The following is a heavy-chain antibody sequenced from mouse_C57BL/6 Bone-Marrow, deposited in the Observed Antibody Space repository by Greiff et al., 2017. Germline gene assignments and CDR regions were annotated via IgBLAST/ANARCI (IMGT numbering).Heavy chain of an antibody. V-gene: IGHV1-82*01. CDR1: GYAFSSSW. CDR3: ARSDYYGSSRSDV. CDR2: IYPGDGDT. D-gene: IGHD1-1*01. Sequence: VQLQQSGPELVKPGASVKISCKASGYAFSSSWMNWVKQRPGKGLEWIGRIYPGDGDTNYNGKFKGKATLTADKYSSTAYMQLSSLTSADSAVYVCARSDYYGSSRSDVWGTGTTVTVSS. J-gene: IGHJ1*03.